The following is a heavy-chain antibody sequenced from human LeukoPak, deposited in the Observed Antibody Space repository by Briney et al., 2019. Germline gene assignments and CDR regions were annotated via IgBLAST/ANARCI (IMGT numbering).Heavy chain of an antibody. CDR3: TRTAKVTY. CDR2: IYYSGST. V-gene: IGHV4-39*01. CDR1: GGSISSSSYY. Sequence: SETLSLTCTVSGGSISSSSYYWGWLRQPPGTGLEWIGSIYYSGSTYYNPSLKSRVTISVDTSKNQFSLKLSAVSAAETAVYYCTRTAKVTYWGQGTLVTVSS. D-gene: IGHD5-18*01. J-gene: IGHJ4*02.